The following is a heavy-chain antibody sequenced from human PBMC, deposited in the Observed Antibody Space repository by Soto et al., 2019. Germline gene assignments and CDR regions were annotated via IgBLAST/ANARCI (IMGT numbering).Heavy chain of an antibody. CDR3: VKNSGWFNT. D-gene: IGHD3-10*01. CDR2: LDGSGVIT. Sequence: QLLQSGGGLVQPGGSLTLSCAASGFTFGTTDMSWVRQAPGEGLEWVSTLDGSGVITYYADSVKGRFTISRDNSRNTVYLPLNSLRGDDTAMYYCVKNSGWFNTWGQGALVTVSS. J-gene: IGHJ5*02. CDR1: GFTFGTTD. V-gene: IGHV3-23*01.